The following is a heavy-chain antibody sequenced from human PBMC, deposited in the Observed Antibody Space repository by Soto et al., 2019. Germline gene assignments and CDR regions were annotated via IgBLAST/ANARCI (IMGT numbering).Heavy chain of an antibody. D-gene: IGHD1-26*01. CDR3: VRLVGGTAEY. Sequence: SQTLSLTCAISVYGVSSNSAAWNWIIQSPSRGLEWLGRTYYRSKWYNDYAVSVKSRITVNPDTSKNQFSLQLNSVTPEDTAVYYRVRLVGGTAEYWGQATLVIVS. CDR2: TYYRSKWYN. J-gene: IGHJ4*02. CDR1: VYGVSSNSAA. V-gene: IGHV6-1*01.